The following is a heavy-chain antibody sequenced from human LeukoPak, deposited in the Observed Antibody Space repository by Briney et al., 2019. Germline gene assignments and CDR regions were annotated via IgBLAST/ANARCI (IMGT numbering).Heavy chain of an antibody. V-gene: IGHV3-64*01. J-gene: IGHJ4*02. D-gene: IGHD6-19*01. CDR3: ARDVGGWYGGALS. Sequence: GGSLRLSCAASGFTFSSYAMHWVRQAPGKGLEYVSAISSNGGSTYYANSVKGRFTISRDNSKNTLYLQMGSLRAEGMAVYYCARDVGGWYGGALSWGQGTLVTVSS. CDR2: ISSNGGST. CDR1: GFTFSSYA.